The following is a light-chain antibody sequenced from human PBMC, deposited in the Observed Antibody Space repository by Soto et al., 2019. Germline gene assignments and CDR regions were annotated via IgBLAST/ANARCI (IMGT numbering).Light chain of an antibody. CDR1: QSVSSSY. V-gene: IGKV3-20*01. CDR2: GAS. J-gene: IGKJ4*01. Sequence: EIVMTQSPATLSVSPGERATLSCRASQSVSSSYLAWYRQRPGQAPRLLIYGASSRATGIPDRFSGSGSGTDFTLTISRLEPEDFAVYYCQQYGSSPLTFGGGTKVEIK. CDR3: QQYGSSPLT.